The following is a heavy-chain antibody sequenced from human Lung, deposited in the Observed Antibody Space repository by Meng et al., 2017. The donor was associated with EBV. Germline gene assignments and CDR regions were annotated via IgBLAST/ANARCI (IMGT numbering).Heavy chain of an antibody. V-gene: IGHV4-34*12. Sequence: QVKLHQWGAGLLKSSVTLSLTCAVSGGSFNDYFWNWIRQRPGKGLEWIGGIIHSGTTNYNPSLKSRVTISVDTSQNQFSLQLTSVTAADTAIYYCAREWGHSDNWYNYFDPWGQGTLVTVSS. D-gene: IGHD1-20*01. CDR1: GGSFNDYF. CDR3: AREWGHSDNWYNYFDP. CDR2: IIHSGTT. J-gene: IGHJ5*02.